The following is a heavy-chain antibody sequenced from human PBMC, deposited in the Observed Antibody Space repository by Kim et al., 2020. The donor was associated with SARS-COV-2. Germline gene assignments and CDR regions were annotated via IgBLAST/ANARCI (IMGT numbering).Heavy chain of an antibody. Sequence: LKSRVTISVDTSKHQFSLKLRSVTAADTAVYYCARGVSSSWYRAEYFQHWGQGTLVTVSS. CDR3: ARGVSSSWYRAEYFQH. V-gene: IGHV4-34*01. D-gene: IGHD6-13*01. J-gene: IGHJ1*01.